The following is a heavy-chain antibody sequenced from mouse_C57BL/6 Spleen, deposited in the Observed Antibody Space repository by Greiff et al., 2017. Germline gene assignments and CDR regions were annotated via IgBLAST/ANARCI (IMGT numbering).Heavy chain of an antibody. J-gene: IGHJ1*03. Sequence: VQLQQPGAELVKPGASVKLSCKASGYTFTSYWMHWVKQRPGQGLEWIGMIHPNSGSTNYNEKFKSKATLTVDKSSSTAYMQLSSLTSEDSAVYYCARNYDVDWYFDVWGTGTTVTVSS. V-gene: IGHV1-64*01. CDR1: GYTFTSYW. CDR3: ARNYDVDWYFDV. D-gene: IGHD2-4*01. CDR2: IHPNSGST.